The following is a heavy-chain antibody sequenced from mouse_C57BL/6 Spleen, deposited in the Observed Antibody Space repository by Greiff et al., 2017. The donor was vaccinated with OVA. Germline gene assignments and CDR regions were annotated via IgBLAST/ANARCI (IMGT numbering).Heavy chain of an antibody. D-gene: IGHD2-10*02. Sequence: EVKLQESGPGLVKPSQSLSLTCSVTGYSITSGYYWNWIRQFPGNKLEWMGYISYDGSNNYNPSLKNRISITRDTSKNQFFLKLNSVTTEDTATYYCAREGGYGNYGYWGKGTTLTVSS. V-gene: IGHV3-6*01. CDR1: GYSITSGYY. CDR3: AREGGYGNYGY. CDR2: ISYDGSN. J-gene: IGHJ2*01.